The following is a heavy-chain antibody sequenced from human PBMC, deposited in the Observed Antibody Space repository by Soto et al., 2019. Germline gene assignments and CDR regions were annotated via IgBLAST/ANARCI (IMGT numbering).Heavy chain of an antibody. D-gene: IGHD3-9*01. CDR2: ISGSGVGT. V-gene: IGHV3-23*01. CDR3: VKTPSDYDIHVFDI. Sequence: GGSLRLSCAASGFTFSSYGMSWVRQAPGKGLEWVSAISGSGVGTYYANSVRGRFTISRVNSKNTLYLQMNSLRAEDTAVYYCVKTPSDYDIHVFDIWGQGTMVTVSS. J-gene: IGHJ3*02. CDR1: GFTFSSYG.